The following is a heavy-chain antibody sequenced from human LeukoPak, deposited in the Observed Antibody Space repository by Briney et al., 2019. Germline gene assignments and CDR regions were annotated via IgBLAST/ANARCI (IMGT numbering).Heavy chain of an antibody. D-gene: IGHD1-26*01. CDR1: GFTLSNVW. CDR2: IKSKSDGGTT. V-gene: IGHV3-15*01. J-gene: IGHJ3*02. Sequence: SGGSLRLSCAASGFTLSNVWMSWVRQAPGKGLEWVGRIKSKSDGGTTDYAAPVKGRFTISRDDSKNTLYLQMNSLKTEDTAVYYCTEFNTRDAFDIWGQGTMVTVSS. CDR3: TEFNTRDAFDI.